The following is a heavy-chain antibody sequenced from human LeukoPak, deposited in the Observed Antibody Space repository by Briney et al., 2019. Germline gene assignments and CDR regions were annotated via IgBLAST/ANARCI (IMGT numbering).Heavy chain of an antibody. D-gene: IGHD1-1*01. CDR3: ARARRTGYAFGPQAD. Sequence: GSSLRLSCAASGFFFSDYVMHWVRQAPGKGLEWVAVISFDSTSRYYADSVKGRFTISRDNSKNTLYLQMDSLRNEDTAMYYCARARRTGYAFGPQADWGQGTLVTVSS. V-gene: IGHV3-30*04. J-gene: IGHJ4*02. CDR1: GFFFSDYV. CDR2: ISFDSTSR.